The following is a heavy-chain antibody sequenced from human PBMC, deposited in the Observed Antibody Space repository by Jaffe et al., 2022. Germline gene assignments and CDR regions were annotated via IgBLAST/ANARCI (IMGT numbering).Heavy chain of an antibody. CDR3: ARDREGGGGSSFEYFQH. CDR1: GGTFSSYA. D-gene: IGHD2-15*01. Sequence: QVQLVQSGAEVKKPGSSVKVSCKASGGTFSSYAISWVRQAPGQGLEWMGGIIPIFGTANYAQKFQGRVTITADESTSTAYMELSSLRSEDTAVYYCARDREGGGGSSFEYFQHWGQGTLVTVSS. CDR2: IIPIFGTA. V-gene: IGHV1-69*01. J-gene: IGHJ1*01.